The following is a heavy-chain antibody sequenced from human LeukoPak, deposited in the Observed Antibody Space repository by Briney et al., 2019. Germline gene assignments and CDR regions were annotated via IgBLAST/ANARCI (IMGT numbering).Heavy chain of an antibody. V-gene: IGHV3-74*01. J-gene: IGHJ4*02. CDR2: ISNDGRST. CDR1: TFTFSTYW. Sequence: SGGSLRLSCAASTFTFSTYWMNWVRQVPGKGLEWLSRISNDGRSTSYADSVKGRFTISRDNAKNTLYLQMNSLRTEDTAVYYCAREDSTTVTLYFDYWGLGTMVAVSS. CDR3: AREDSTTVTLYFDY. D-gene: IGHD4-11*01.